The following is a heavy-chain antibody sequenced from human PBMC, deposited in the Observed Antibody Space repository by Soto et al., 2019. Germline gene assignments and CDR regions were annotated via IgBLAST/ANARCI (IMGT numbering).Heavy chain of an antibody. J-gene: IGHJ4*02. CDR1: CGPLSSSNF. V-gene: IGHV4-39*07. D-gene: IGHD3-10*01. Sequence: LGTLSLPSPVFCGPLSSSNFHLGWGPPPPGKGLEWIGEISHGGNIYYNPSLKSRVTISMDKANNQLSLILFSVTAADTAVYYCARDHLYGDSWAFDYWGQGALVTVSS. CDR2: ISHGGNI. CDR3: ARDHLYGDSWAFDY.